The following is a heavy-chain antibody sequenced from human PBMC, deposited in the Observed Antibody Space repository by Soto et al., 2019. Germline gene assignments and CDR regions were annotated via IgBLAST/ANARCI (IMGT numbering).Heavy chain of an antibody. V-gene: IGHV4-30-2*01. Sequence: PSETLSLTCAVSGGSISSGGYSWSWIRQPPGKGLEWIGYIYHSGSTYYNPSLKSRVTISVDRSKNQFSLKLSSVTAADTAVYYCARGGIVGAASDYWGQGTLVTVSS. CDR3: ARGGIVGAASDY. J-gene: IGHJ4*02. D-gene: IGHD1-26*01. CDR2: IYHSGST. CDR1: GGSISSGGYS.